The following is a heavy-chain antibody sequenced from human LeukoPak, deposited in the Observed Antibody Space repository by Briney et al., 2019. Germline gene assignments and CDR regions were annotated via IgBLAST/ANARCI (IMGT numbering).Heavy chain of an antibody. CDR1: GGSFSGYY. CDR3: ARAAYSGSYYVDY. Sequence: SETLSLTCAVYGGSFSGYYRSWIRQPPGKGLEWIGEINHSGSTNYNPSLKSRVTISVDTSKNQFSLKLSSVTAADTAVYYCARAAYSGSYYVDYWGQGTLVTVSS. V-gene: IGHV4-34*01. CDR2: INHSGST. J-gene: IGHJ4*02. D-gene: IGHD1-26*01.